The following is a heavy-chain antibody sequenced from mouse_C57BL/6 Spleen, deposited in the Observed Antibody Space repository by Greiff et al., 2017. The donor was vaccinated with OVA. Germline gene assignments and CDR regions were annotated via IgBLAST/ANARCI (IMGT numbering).Heavy chain of an antibody. CDR1: GYSITSGYY. CDR3: ASLYYDYDRGDYFDY. J-gene: IGHJ2*01. D-gene: IGHD2-4*01. Sequence: ESGPGLVKPSQSLSLTCSVTGYSITSGYYWNWIRQFPGNKLEWMGYISYDGSNNYNPSLKNRISITRDTSKNQFFLKLNSVTTEDTATYYCASLYYDYDRGDYFDYWGQGTTLTVSS. V-gene: IGHV3-6*01. CDR2: ISYDGSN.